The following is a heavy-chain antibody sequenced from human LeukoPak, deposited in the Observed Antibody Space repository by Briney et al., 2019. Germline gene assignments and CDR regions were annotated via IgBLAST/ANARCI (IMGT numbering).Heavy chain of an antibody. CDR1: GGSISTYY. D-gene: IGHD6-19*01. Sequence: SETLSLTCTVSGGSISTYYWSWIRQSPGKGLEWIADISASGGTNYNPSLEGRVTVSIDSSKNQFSLKLSSVTAADTAVFYCARSPHNSAWYEKWFDPWGQGTLVTVSS. V-gene: IGHV4-4*08. CDR3: ARSPHNSAWYEKWFDP. CDR2: ISASGGT. J-gene: IGHJ5*02.